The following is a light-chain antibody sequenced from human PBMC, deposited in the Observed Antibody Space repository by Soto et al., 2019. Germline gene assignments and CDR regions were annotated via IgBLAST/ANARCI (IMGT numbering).Light chain of an antibody. J-gene: IGKJ4*01. CDR3: QQSYIPPLT. CDR1: QNINTY. CDR2: AAS. V-gene: IGKV1-39*01. Sequence: DIQMTQSPSSLSASVGDRVTITCRASQNINTYLNWYQQRPGRAPKLLIYAASSLHSGVPSRFSGSGSGTDFTLTISSLQAEDCATYYCQQSYIPPLTFGSGTKVEI.